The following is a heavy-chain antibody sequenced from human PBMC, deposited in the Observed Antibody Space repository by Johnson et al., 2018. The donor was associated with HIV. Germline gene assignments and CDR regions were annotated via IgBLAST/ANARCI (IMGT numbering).Heavy chain of an antibody. CDR2: ISFDGNLK. V-gene: IGHV3-30*03. D-gene: IGHD1-26*01. J-gene: IGHJ3*02. CDR1: GLSFSNFG. CDR3: ARGDRSTYYRRGAFDI. Sequence: QEKLVESGGGVVQPGKSLTLSCVASGLSFSNFGIHWVRQAPGKGPEWVAVISFDGNLKKYADSVKGRFTISRDNSKNTLYLLMNSLRAEDTAAYSCARGDRSTYYRRGAFDIWGQGTMVTVSS.